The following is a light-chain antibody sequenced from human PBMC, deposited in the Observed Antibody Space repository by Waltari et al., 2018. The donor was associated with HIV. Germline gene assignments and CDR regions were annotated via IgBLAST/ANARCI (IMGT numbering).Light chain of an antibody. CDR3: AAWDDSLNAYV. J-gene: IGLJ1*01. Sequence: QSVLTQPPSASGTPGQRVIVSCSGSSSHIGSNTVNLYPQPPGAAPRLLIHSPDQRPSGVPDRFSGSKSGASASLAISGLQSEDEADYYCAAWDDSLNAYVFGGGTKVTVL. V-gene: IGLV1-44*01. CDR2: SPD. CDR1: SSHIGSNT.